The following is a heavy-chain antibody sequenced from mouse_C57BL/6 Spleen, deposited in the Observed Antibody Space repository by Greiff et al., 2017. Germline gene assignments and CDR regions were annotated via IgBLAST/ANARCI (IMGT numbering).Heavy chain of an antibody. CDR2: IDPSDSYT. J-gene: IGHJ2*01. CDR1: GYTFTSYW. Sequence: QVQLQQPGAELVMPGASVKLSCKASGYTFTSYWMHWVKQRPGQGLEWIGEIDPSDSYTNYNQKFKGKSTLTEDKSSSTAYMQLSSLTSEDSAVYYCATIFDYWGQGTTLTVSS. V-gene: IGHV1-69*01. CDR3: ATIFDY.